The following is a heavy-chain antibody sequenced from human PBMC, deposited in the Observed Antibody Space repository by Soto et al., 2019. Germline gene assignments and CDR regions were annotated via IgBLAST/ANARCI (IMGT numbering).Heavy chain of an antibody. D-gene: IGHD2-21*01. CDR1: GFTVSSKY. J-gene: IGHJ6*03. V-gene: IGHV3-66*01. Sequence: GGSLRLSCAASGFTVSSKYMSWVRQAPGKGLEWVSLIQSGGPTYYADSVKGRFTISRDNAKNTVYLQMDSLRAEDTAVYYCARGAKGAYYVDVWGKGTTVTVSS. CDR3: ARGAKGAYYVDV. CDR2: IQSGGPT.